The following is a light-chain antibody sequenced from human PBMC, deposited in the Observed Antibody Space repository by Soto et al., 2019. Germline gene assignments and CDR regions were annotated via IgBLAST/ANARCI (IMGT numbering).Light chain of an antibody. J-gene: IGLJ1*01. V-gene: IGLV1-44*01. CDR2: TNS. CDR3: ATWDDNVYV. Sequence: QSALTQQTSASGAPGPTVTISCPISSPNVGTNPVAWYQQLPGTAPKLLIYTNSQRPVGVPVRFSGSKSGTSASLAISGLQSEDEGDYYCATWDDNVYVFGTGTKVTVL. CDR1: SPNVGTNP.